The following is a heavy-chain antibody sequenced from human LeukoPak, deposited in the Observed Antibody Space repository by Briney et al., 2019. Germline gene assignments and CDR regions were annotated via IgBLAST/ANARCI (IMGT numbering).Heavy chain of an antibody. CDR2: ISSSSSYI. Sequence: GGLRLSCAASGFTFSSYSMNWVRQAPGKGLEWVSSISSSSSYIYYADSVKGRFTISRDNAKDSLYPQMNSLRAEDTAVYYCARGPNDFDYWGQGTLVTVSS. J-gene: IGHJ4*02. V-gene: IGHV3-21*01. CDR3: ARGPNDFDY. CDR1: GFTFSSYS.